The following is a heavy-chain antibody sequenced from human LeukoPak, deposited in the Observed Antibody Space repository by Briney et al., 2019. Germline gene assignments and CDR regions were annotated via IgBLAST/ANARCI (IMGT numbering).Heavy chain of an antibody. CDR1: GFIFNTYT. J-gene: IGHJ3*01. Sequence: GGSLRLSCAASGFIFNTYTVNWVRQAPGKGLEWVSSISSRSSYIYYADSVKGRFTISRDNAKNSLYLQLNSLRAEDTAVYYVFDVWGQGTMVTVS. CDR3: FDV. CDR2: ISSRSSYI. V-gene: IGHV3-21*01.